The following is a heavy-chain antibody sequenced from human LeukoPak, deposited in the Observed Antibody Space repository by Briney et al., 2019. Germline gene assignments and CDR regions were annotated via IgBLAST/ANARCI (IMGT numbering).Heavy chain of an antibody. J-gene: IGHJ4*02. CDR3: AKDRVLRYFDWFPRLELDY. D-gene: IGHD3-9*01. CDR1: GFTFSSYA. CDR2: ISGSGGST. V-gene: IGHV3-23*01. Sequence: PGGSLGLSCAASGFTFSSYAMSWVRQAPGKGLEWVSAISGSGGSTYYADSVKGRFTISRDNSKNTLYLQMNSLRAEDTAVYYCAKDRVLRYFDWFPRLELDYWGQGTLVTVSS.